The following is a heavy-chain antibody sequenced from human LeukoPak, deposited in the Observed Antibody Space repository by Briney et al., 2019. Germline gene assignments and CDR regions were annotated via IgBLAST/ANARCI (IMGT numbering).Heavy chain of an antibody. D-gene: IGHD2-15*01. V-gene: IGHV3-23*01. CDR3: VEDVVEIVAAKPGI. CDR1: GFTFSTYA. J-gene: IGHJ4*02. Sequence: QSGGSLRLSCAASGFTFSTYAMSWVRQAPGKGLEWVSSIGGSGDTTYYADAVKGRFTISRDNSKNTLYLQMNSLRVDDTAVYYCVEDVVEIVAAKPGIWGQGTLVTVSS. CDR2: IGGSGDTT.